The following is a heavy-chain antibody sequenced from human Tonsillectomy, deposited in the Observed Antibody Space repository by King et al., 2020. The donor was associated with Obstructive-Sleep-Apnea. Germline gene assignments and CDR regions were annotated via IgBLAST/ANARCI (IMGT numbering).Heavy chain of an antibody. CDR3: ARSYDFWSGPHD. V-gene: IGHV3-23*04. J-gene: IGHJ4*02. CDR2: ISGRAVST. D-gene: IGHD3-3*01. Sequence: VQLVESGGGLVQPGGSLRLSCAASGFTFCSFVMNWVRQAPGKGLEGVSGISGRAVSTYYADSVKGRFTISRDNSKNTLYLQMNSLRAEDTALYYCARSYDFWSGPHDWGQGTLVTVSS. CDR1: GFTFCSFV.